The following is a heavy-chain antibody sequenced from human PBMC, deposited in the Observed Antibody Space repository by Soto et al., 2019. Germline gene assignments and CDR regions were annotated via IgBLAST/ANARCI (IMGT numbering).Heavy chain of an antibody. J-gene: IGHJ4*02. CDR3: ARGQYSGSYSLAGTIDH. CDR2: ISYDGSNK. V-gene: IGHV3-30*03. Sequence: PGGSLRLSCAGSGFTFSNNAMHWVRQAPGKGLEWVAVISYDGSNKYYADSVKGRFTISRDNPKNTLYLQMNSLRVEDTAVYYCARGQYSGSYSLAGTIDHWGQGTLVTVSS. D-gene: IGHD1-26*01. CDR1: GFTFSNNA.